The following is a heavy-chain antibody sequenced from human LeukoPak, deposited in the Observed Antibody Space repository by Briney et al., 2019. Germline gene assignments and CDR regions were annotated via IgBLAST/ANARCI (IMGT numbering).Heavy chain of an antibody. CDR2: IYPADSDI. V-gene: IGHV5-51*01. CDR3: ARMSLRSGSRDY. Sequence: HGESLKISCQGSGYSFTSYYLAWVRQMPGKGLEWMGLIYPADSDIRYSPSFQGQVTISVDKSVSTAYLQWSSLKASDTAMYYCARMSLRSGSRDYWGQGTLVTVSS. J-gene: IGHJ4*02. CDR1: GYSFTSYY. D-gene: IGHD1-26*01.